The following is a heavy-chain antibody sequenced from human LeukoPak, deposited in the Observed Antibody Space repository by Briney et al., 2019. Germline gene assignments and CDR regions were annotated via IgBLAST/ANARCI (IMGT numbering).Heavy chain of an antibody. CDR1: GFTFSSYE. D-gene: IGHD2-15*01. V-gene: IGHV3-48*03. Sequence: GGSLRLSCAASGFTFSSYEMNWVRQAPGKGLEWVSYISSSGSTIYYADSVKGRFTISRDNANNSLYLQMNSLRVEDTAVYYCARAGYCSGGSCYYMSFGMDVWGKGTTVTVSS. J-gene: IGHJ6*04. CDR3: ARAGYCSGGSCYYMSFGMDV. CDR2: ISSSGSTI.